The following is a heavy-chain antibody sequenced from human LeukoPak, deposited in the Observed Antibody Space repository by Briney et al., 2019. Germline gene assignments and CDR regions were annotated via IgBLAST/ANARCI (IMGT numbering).Heavy chain of an antibody. CDR1: GYTLTELS. CDR2: FDPEDGET. Sequence: ASVKVSCKVSGYTLTELSMHWVRQAPGKGLEWMGGFDPEDGETIYAQKFQGRVTMTEDTSTDTAYMELSSLRSEDTAVYYCATDLKVPAAMGAFDIWGQGTMVTVSS. V-gene: IGHV1-24*01. J-gene: IGHJ3*02. D-gene: IGHD2-2*01. CDR3: ATDLKVPAAMGAFDI.